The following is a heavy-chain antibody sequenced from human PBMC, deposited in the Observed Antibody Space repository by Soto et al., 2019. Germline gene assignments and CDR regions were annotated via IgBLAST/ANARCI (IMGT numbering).Heavy chain of an antibody. CDR1: GFTFSSYA. D-gene: IGHD2-15*01. J-gene: IGHJ4*02. CDR2: ISGSGGST. Sequence: GSLRLSCAASGFTFSSYAMGWVRQAPGKGLEWVSGISGSGGSTFYADSVKGRFTISRDNSKNTLFLQMNSLRADDTAVYYCAKSSYCSGGYCYGHDYWGQGTLVTVSS. V-gene: IGHV3-23*01. CDR3: AKSSYCSGGYCYGHDY.